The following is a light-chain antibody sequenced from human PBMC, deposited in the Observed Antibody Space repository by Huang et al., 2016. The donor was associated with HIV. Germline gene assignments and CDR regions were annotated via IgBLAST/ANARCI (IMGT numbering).Light chain of an antibody. CDR1: QRIGRT. Sequence: EVVMTQSPATLSVSPGEKVTLSCRASQRIGRTLAWDQQKVGQPPRLLIYGASTSATGIPARFSGSGSGTEFTLTITSLQSEDFAVYYCQQYNYWPPLTFGGGTKVEIK. CDR2: GAS. V-gene: IGKV3-15*01. J-gene: IGKJ4*01. CDR3: QQYNYWPPLT.